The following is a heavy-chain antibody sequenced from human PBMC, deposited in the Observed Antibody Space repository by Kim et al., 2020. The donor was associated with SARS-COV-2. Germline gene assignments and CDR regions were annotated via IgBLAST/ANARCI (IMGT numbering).Heavy chain of an antibody. Sequence: ASVKVSCKASGYTFTSYYMHWVRQAPGQGLEWMGIINPSGGSTSYAQKFQGRVTMTRDTSTSTVYMELSSLRSEDTAVYYCARDHSPYDILTGGLWGYYYYYGMDVWGQGTTVTVSS. D-gene: IGHD3-9*01. J-gene: IGHJ6*02. V-gene: IGHV1-46*01. CDR3: ARDHSPYDILTGGLWGYYYYYGMDV. CDR2: INPSGGST. CDR1: GYTFTSYY.